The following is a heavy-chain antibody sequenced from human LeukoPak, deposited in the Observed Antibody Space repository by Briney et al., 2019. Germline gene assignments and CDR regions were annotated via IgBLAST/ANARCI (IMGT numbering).Heavy chain of an antibody. CDR2: ISSSSSYI. D-gene: IGHD5-18*01. CDR3: ARDKGIQLWYHFDY. CDR1: GFTFSSYS. V-gene: IGHV3-21*01. J-gene: IGHJ4*02. Sequence: GESLKISCAASGFTFSSYSMNWVRQAPGKGLEWVSSISSSSSYIYYADSVKGRFTISRDNAKNSLYLQMNSLRAGDTAVYYCARDKGIQLWYHFDYWGQGTLVTVSS.